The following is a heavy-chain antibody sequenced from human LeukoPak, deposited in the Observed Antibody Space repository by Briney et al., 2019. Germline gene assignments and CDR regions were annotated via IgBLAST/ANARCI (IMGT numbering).Heavy chain of an antibody. CDR1: GFTFSSYA. J-gene: IGHJ4*02. CDR3: AKDPHYYDSSGYLDYFDY. CDR2: IGGSGGST. Sequence: GSLRLSCAASGFTFSSYAMSWVRQAPGKGLEWVSAIGGSGGSTYYADSVKGRFTISRDNSKNTLYLQMNSLRAEDTAVYYCAKDPHYYDSSGYLDYFDYWGQGTLVTVSS. V-gene: IGHV3-23*01. D-gene: IGHD3-22*01.